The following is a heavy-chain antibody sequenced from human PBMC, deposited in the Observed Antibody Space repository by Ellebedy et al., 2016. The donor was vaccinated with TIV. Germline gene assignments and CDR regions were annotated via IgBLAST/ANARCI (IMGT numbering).Heavy chain of an antibody. Sequence: GESLKISCTASQFSFTNYWMSWVRQAPGKGLEWVANINQDGSDKYYVGSVKGRFTVSRDNARNSLFLQMNSLRVEDSAVYYCATDGAYGDYRFPAHAFEMWGPGTMVTVSS. CDR3: ATDGAYGDYRFPAHAFEM. V-gene: IGHV3-7*01. CDR1: QFSFTNYW. D-gene: IGHD4-17*01. J-gene: IGHJ3*02. CDR2: INQDGSDK.